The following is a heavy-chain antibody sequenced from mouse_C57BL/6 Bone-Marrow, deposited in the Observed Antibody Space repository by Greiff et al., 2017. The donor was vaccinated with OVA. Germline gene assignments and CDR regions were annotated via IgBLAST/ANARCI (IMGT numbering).Heavy chain of an antibody. CDR3: AREANWDVNYFDY. CDR2: IYPRSGNT. D-gene: IGHD4-1*01. CDR1: GYTFTSYG. V-gene: IGHV1-81*01. J-gene: IGHJ2*01. Sequence: QVQLQQSGAELARPGASVKLSCKASGYTFTSYGISWVKQRTGQGLEWIGEIYPRSGNTYYNEKFKGKATLTADKSSSTAYMELRSLTSEDSAVYYCAREANWDVNYFDYWGQGTTLTVSS.